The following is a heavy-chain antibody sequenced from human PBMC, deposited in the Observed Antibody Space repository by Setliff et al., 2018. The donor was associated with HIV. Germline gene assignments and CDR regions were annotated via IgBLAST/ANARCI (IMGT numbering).Heavy chain of an antibody. CDR3: ARDPGYSSTWYSESFQH. J-gene: IGHJ1*01. CDR2: INPNSGGT. D-gene: IGHD6-13*01. Sequence: GASVKVSCKASGDAFTDYYIHWVRQAPGQGLEWMGWINPNSGGTNYAQKFQGRVTMTRDTSISTAFMDLSRLRSDDTAVYYCARDPGYSSTWYSESFQHWGQGTVVTVSS. CDR1: GDAFTDYY. V-gene: IGHV1-2*02.